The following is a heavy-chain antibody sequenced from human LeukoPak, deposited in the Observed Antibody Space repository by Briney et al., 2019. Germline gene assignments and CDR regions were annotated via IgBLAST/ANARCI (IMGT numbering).Heavy chain of an antibody. V-gene: IGHV4-39*07. D-gene: IGHD2-2*01. CDR2: IYYSGST. CDR1: GGSISSSSYY. J-gene: IGHJ6*03. CDR3: ARTTEGYCSSASCFGFSYSYYMDV. Sequence: SETLSLTCTVSGGSISSSSYYWGWIRQPPGKGLEWIGSIYYSGSTYYNPSLKSRVTISVDTSKNQFSLKLSSVTAADTAVCYCARTTEGYCSSASCFGFSYSYYMDVWGKGTTVTISS.